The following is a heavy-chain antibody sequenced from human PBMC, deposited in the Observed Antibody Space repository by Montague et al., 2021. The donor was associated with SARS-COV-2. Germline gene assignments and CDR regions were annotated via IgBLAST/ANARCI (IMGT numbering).Heavy chain of an antibody. J-gene: IGHJ4*02. Sequence: SLRLSCAASGFTFSSYWMSWVRQAPGKGLEWVSNIKQGGSEKYYVDSVKGRFTISRDDAKNSLYLQMNSLRAEDTAVYYCARLGSSSWYLDYWGQGTLVTVSS. D-gene: IGHD6-13*01. V-gene: IGHV3-7*01. CDR2: IKQGGSEK. CDR1: GFTFSSYW. CDR3: ARLGSSSWYLDY.